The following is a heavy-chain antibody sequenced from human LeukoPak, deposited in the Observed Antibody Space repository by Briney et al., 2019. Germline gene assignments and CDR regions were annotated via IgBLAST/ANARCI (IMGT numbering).Heavy chain of an antibody. V-gene: IGHV3-33*01. CDR1: GFTFSSYG. J-gene: IGHJ4*02. CDR3: ARETPRTRRYCSSTSCSRMIDY. D-gene: IGHD2-2*01. CDR2: IWYDGSNK. Sequence: GGSLRLSCAASGFTFSSYGMHWVRQAPGKGLEWVAVIWYDGSNKYYADSVKGRFTISRDNSKNTLYLQMNSLRAEDTAVYYCARETPRTRRYCSSTSCSRMIDYWGQGTLVTVSS.